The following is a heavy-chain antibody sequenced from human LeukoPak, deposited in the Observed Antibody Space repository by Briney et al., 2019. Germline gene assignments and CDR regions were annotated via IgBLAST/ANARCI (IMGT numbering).Heavy chain of an antibody. CDR3: ARTRITIFGVVTDYWYFDL. CDR2: IIPIFGTA. CDR1: GGTFSSYA. Sequence: SVKVSCKASGGTFSSYAISWVRQAPGQGLEWMGGIIPIFGTANYAQKFQGRVTITADESTSTAYMELSSLRSEDTAVYYCARTRITIFGVVTDYWYFDLWGRGILVTVSS. J-gene: IGHJ2*01. V-gene: IGHV1-69*01. D-gene: IGHD3-3*01.